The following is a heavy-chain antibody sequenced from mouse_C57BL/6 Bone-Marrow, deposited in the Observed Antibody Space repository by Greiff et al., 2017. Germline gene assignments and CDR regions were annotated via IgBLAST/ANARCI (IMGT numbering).Heavy chain of an antibody. Sequence: EVKLVESGEGLVKPGGSLKLSCAASGFTFSSYAMSWVRQTPEKRLEWVAYISSGGDYLYSADTVKGGFTISRDNARNTLYLQMSSLKSEDTAMYYCTRAYYYGAMDYWGQGTSVTVSS. CDR2: ISSGGDYL. CDR1: GFTFSSYA. D-gene: IGHD1-1*01. CDR3: TRAYYYGAMDY. J-gene: IGHJ4*01. V-gene: IGHV5-9-1*02.